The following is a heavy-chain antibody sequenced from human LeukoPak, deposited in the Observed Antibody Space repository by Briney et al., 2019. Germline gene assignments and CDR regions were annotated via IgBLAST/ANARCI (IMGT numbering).Heavy chain of an antibody. J-gene: IGHJ6*03. CDR1: GYTFTSYG. V-gene: IGHV1-18*01. Sequence: KPGASVTVSCKASGYTFTSYGISWVRQAPGQGLEWMGWISAYNGNTNYAQKLQGRVTITTDTSTSTAYMELRSLRSDDTAVYYCARDKGVSYYYYMDVWGKGTTVTVSS. CDR3: ARDKGVSYYYYMDV. CDR2: ISAYNGNT. D-gene: IGHD3-10*01.